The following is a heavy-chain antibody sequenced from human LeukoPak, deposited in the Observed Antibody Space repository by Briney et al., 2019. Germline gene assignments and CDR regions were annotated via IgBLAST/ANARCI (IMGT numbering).Heavy chain of an antibody. CDR3: ALSSAGY. D-gene: IGHD3-22*01. V-gene: IGHV3-23*01. CDR1: VFTFSRYA. J-gene: IGHJ4*02. CDR2: ISGSGGST. Sequence: GGSLRLSSAASVFTFSRYAMSWVPEAPGKGLEWVSAISGSGGSTYYADSVKGRFTISRDNSKNTLYLQMNSLRAEDTAVYYCALSSAGYWGQGTLVTVSS.